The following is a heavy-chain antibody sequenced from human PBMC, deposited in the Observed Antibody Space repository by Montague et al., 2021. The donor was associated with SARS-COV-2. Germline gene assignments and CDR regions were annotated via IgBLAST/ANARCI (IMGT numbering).Heavy chain of an antibody. CDR1: GFTFSTHA. D-gene: IGHD3-10*01. CDR2: ISYDGVEK. J-gene: IGHJ4*02. Sequence: SLRLSCAASGFTFSTHAMHWVRQAPGKGLEWVAVISYDGVEKDYADSVKGRFTISRDNSKNTLYLQMNSLTTEDTAVFYCARRDQYGSGTNGLLQYWGQGILVTVSS. V-gene: IGHV3-30*04. CDR3: ARRDQYGSGTNGLLQY.